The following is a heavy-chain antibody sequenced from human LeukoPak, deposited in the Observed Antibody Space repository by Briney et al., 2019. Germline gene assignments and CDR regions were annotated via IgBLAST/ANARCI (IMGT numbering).Heavy chain of an antibody. CDR1: GVTVSSYY. CDR3: ARGDGYNYWEY. J-gene: IGHJ4*02. D-gene: IGHD5-24*01. Sequence: GGSLRLSCAASGVTVSSYYMSWVRQAPGKGLEWVSVIYVGGSTYYADSVRGRFTISRDISKNTLYLQMNSLRAEDTAVYYCARGDGYNYWEYWGQGTLVTVSS. V-gene: IGHV3-53*01. CDR2: IYVGGST.